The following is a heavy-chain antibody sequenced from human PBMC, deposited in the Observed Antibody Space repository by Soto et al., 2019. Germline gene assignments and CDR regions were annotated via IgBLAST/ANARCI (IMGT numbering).Heavy chain of an antibody. CDR1: GYTFTSYY. D-gene: IGHD3-22*01. J-gene: IGHJ3*02. CDR3: ARDSYDSSGVGI. V-gene: IGHV1-46*01. CDR2: INPSGGST. Sequence: ASVKVSCKATGYTFTSYYMHWVRQAPGQGLEWMGIINPSGGSTSYAQKFQGRVTMTRDTSTSTVYMELSSVRSEATAVYYCARDSYDSSGVGIWGQGTMVTVSS.